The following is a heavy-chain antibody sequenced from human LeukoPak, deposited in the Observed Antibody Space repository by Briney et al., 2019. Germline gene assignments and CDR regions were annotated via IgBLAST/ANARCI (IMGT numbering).Heavy chain of an antibody. D-gene: IGHD3-22*01. J-gene: IGHJ4*02. CDR1: GYTFTRYG. V-gene: IGHV1-18*01. CDR2: VSVYNGNT. CDR3: ARDYSRGDPDY. Sequence: ASVKVSCKASGYTFTRYGISWVRQAPGQGLEWMGWVSVYNGNTNYTQKVQGRVTMTTETSTSTAFMELRSLRSDDTAVYYCARDYSRGDPDYWGQGTLVTVAS.